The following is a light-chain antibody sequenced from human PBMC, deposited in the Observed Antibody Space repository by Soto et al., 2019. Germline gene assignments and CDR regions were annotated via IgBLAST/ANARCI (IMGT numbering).Light chain of an antibody. CDR1: QSVGYN. V-gene: IGKV3-20*01. CDR3: PQYATSPWT. J-gene: IGKJ1*01. Sequence: ERELTRSPGTLYLSHGERATLSCRASQSVGYNMAWYQQKPGQAPRLLIYGASSRATGIPDRFSGSGSGTDFTLTISRLEPEDFTVYHCPQYATSPWTFGQGTKVDIK. CDR2: GAS.